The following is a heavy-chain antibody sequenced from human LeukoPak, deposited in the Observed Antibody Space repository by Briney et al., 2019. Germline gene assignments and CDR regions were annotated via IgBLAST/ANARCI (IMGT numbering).Heavy chain of an antibody. CDR3: AKDELTTVVAAFYYYYGMDV. CDR1: GFTFSGFW. J-gene: IGHJ6*02. Sequence: GGSLRLSCAVSGFTFSGFWMSWSRQAPGKGLEWVASINSDGSEGYYADVVKGRFTISRDNSKNTLYLQMNSLRAEDTAVYYCAKDELTTVVAAFYYYYGMDVWGQGTTVTVSS. V-gene: IGHV3-7*03. D-gene: IGHD4-23*01. CDR2: INSDGSEG.